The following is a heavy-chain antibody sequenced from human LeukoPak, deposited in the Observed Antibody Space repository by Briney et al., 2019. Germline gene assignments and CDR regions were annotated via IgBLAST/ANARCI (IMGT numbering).Heavy chain of an antibody. J-gene: IGHJ4*02. Sequence: KPGASVKVSCKASGGTFSSYAISWVRQAPGQGLEWMGRIIPILGIANYAQKFQGRVTITADKSTSTAYMELSSLRSEDTAVYYCARELRTGIDDYGGNSDDYWGQGTLVTVSS. D-gene: IGHD4-17*01. V-gene: IGHV1-69*04. CDR3: ARELRTGIDDYGGNSDDY. CDR1: GGTFSSYA. CDR2: IIPILGIA.